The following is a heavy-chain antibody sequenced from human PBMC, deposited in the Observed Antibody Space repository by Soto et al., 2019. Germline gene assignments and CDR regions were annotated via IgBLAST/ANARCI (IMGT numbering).Heavy chain of an antibody. CDR1: GFTFSSYA. Sequence: GGSLRLSCAASGFTFSSYAMSWVRQAPGKGLEWVSAISGSGGSTYYADSVKGRFTISRDNSKNTLYLQMNSLRAEDTAVYYCAKDRDIVVVPAALFDYWGQGTLVTVSS. V-gene: IGHV3-23*01. CDR2: ISGSGGST. CDR3: AKDRDIVVVPAALFDY. D-gene: IGHD2-2*01. J-gene: IGHJ4*02.